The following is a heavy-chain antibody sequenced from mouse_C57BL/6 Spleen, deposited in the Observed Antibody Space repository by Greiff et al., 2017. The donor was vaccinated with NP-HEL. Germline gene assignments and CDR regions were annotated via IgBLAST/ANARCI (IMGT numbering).Heavy chain of an antibody. J-gene: IGHJ3*01. D-gene: IGHD1-1*01. CDR3: ARGGYYYGIAWFAY. Sequence: EVKVVESVAELVRPGASVKLSCTASGFNIKNTYMHWVKQRPEQGLEWIGRIDPANGNTKYAPKFQGKATITADTSSNTAYLQLSSLTSEDTAIYYCARGGYYYGIAWFAYWGQGTLVTVSA. CDR1: GFNIKNTY. CDR2: IDPANGNT. V-gene: IGHV14-3*01.